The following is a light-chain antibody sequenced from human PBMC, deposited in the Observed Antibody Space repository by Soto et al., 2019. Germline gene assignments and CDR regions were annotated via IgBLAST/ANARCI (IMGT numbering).Light chain of an antibody. CDR2: YHN. V-gene: IGLV1-44*01. CDR3: ATWDDSLNVVL. J-gene: IGLJ2*01. Sequence: QSVLTQPPSASGTPGQRVTISCSGSSSNIGSNTVSWYQHLPGTAPKLLIYYHNQRPSGVPDRFSGSKSGTPASLAISGLQSEDEANYYCATWDDSLNVVLFGGGTKVTVL. CDR1: SSNIGSNT.